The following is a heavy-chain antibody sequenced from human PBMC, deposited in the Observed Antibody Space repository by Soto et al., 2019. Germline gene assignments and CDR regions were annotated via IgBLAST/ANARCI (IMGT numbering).Heavy chain of an antibody. V-gene: IGHV4-30-2*01. CDR1: GGSISSGGYS. CDR3: AGGGRLTWYY. J-gene: IGHJ4*02. CDR2: IYHSGST. D-gene: IGHD6-25*01. Sequence: PSETLSLTCAVSGGSISSGGYSWSWIRQPPGKGLEWIGYIYHSGSTYYNPSLKSQVTISVDRSKNQFSLKLSSVTAAATAVYYSAGGGRLTWYYWGQGTLVTVSS.